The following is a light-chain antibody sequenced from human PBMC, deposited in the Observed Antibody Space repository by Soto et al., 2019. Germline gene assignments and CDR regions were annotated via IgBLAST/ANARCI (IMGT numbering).Light chain of an antibody. CDR1: SSDVGGYNY. V-gene: IGLV2-14*01. CDR3: NSYTSSSNQV. J-gene: IGLJ3*02. CDR2: EVS. Sequence: QSALTQPASVSGSPGQSITISCTGTSSDVGGYNYDSCYQQHPGKAPKLMIYEVSNRPSGDSNRFSGSKSGNTASLTISGLQAEDEADYYCNSYTSSSNQVFGRKTKLTVL.